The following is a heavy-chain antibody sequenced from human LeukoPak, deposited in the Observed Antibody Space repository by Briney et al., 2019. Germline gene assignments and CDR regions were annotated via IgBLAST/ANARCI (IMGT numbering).Heavy chain of an antibody. CDR3: ARGKGTVTTH. Sequence: PSETLSLTCAVSGGSFSGYYWTWIRQPPGGGLEWIGEINHSGSANYNPSLKSRVTISLDTSKNQFSLKLSSVTAADTAVYYCARGKGTVTTHWGQGTLVTVSS. D-gene: IGHD4-17*01. CDR1: GGSFSGYY. CDR2: INHSGSA. J-gene: IGHJ4*02. V-gene: IGHV4-34*01.